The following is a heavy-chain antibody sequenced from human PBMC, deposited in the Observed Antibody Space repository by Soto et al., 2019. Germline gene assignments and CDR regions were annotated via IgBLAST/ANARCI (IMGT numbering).Heavy chain of an antibody. CDR3: TRGGYNCFDP. Sequence: SHNLSLTCAISADSVSSNSTNWNWIRQSPSRGPEGLGRTYHRPQWYNDYAVSVKSRITINPDASKNQFSLQLNSVTPEDTAICYSTRGGYNCFDPWARGTLVPVSS. CDR2: TYHRPQWYN. J-gene: IGHJ5*02. CDR1: ADSVSSNSTN. V-gene: IGHV6-1*01.